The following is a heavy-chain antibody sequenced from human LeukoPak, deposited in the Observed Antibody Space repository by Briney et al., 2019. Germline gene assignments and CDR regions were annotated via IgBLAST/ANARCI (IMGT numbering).Heavy chain of an antibody. CDR1: GGTFSGYY. Sequence: SETVSLTCAVYGGTFSGYYWSWIRQPPGKGLEWIGEINHSGSTNYNPSLKSRVTISVDTSKNQFSLKLSSVTAADTAVYYCARGPLYDGMDVWGQGTTVTVSS. CDR3: ARGPLYDGMDV. CDR2: INHSGST. V-gene: IGHV4-34*01. J-gene: IGHJ6*02. D-gene: IGHD3-10*01.